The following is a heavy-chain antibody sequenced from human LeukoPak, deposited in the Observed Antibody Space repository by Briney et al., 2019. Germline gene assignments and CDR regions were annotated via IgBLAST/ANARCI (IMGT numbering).Heavy chain of an antibody. D-gene: IGHD6-13*01. CDR1: GYTFTSYG. Sequence: ASVKVSCKASGYTFTSYGISWVRQAPGQGLEWMGWINTNTGSPTYAQAFTGRFVFSLDTSVSTAYLQISSLKAEDTAVYYCARESGYTNTHDAFDIWGQGTMVTVSS. J-gene: IGHJ3*02. CDR3: ARESGYTNTHDAFDI. CDR2: INTNTGSP. V-gene: IGHV7-4-1*02.